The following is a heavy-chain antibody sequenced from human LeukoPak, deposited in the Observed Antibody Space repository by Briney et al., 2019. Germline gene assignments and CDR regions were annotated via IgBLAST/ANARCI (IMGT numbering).Heavy chain of an antibody. D-gene: IGHD3-22*01. V-gene: IGHV1-2*02. Sequence: GASVKVSCKASGYTFTGYYMHWVRQAPGQELEWMGWINPNSGGTNYAQKFQGRVTMTRDTSISTAYMELSRLRSDDTAVYYCARDWGYYDSSGYWDYWGQGTLVTVSS. CDR1: GYTFTGYY. CDR2: INPNSGGT. CDR3: ARDWGYYDSSGYWDY. J-gene: IGHJ4*02.